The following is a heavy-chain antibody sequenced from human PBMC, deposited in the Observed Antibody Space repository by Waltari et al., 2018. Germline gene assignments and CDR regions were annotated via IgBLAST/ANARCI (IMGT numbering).Heavy chain of an antibody. CDR3: ARGPGPLCIY. J-gene: IGHJ4*02. CDR1: GYTFTGYY. CDR2: INPNRGGT. V-gene: IGHV1-2*02. D-gene: IGHD1-1*01. Sequence: QVQLVQSGAEVKKPGASVKVSCKASGYTFTGYYLHWVRQAPGQGLAWMEWINPNRGGTNYAQKFQGRVTMTRDTSISTAYMELSRLRSDDTAVYYCARGPGPLCIYWGQGTLVTVSS.